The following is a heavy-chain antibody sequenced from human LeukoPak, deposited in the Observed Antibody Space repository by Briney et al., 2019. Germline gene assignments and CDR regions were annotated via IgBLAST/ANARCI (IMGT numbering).Heavy chain of an antibody. J-gene: IGHJ4*02. D-gene: IGHD4-17*01. CDR2: ISWNIDNI. V-gene: IGHV3-9*01. Sequence: GRSLRLSCAASGFTFDDYAMHWVRQAPGKGLEWVSGISWNIDNIDYADSVGGRFTISRDNAKNSLYLQMNSLRAEDTALYYCAKDYDYGFDYWGQGTLVTVSS. CDR3: AKDYDYGFDY. CDR1: GFTFDDYA.